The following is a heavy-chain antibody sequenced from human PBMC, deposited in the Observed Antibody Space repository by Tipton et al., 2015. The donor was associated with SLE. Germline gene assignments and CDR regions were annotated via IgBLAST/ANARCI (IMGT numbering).Heavy chain of an antibody. CDR2: IIPIFGTA. J-gene: IGHJ2*01. Sequence: QLVQSGPEVKKPGSSVKVSCKASGGTFSSYAISWVRQAPGQGLEWMGGIIPIFGTANYAQKFQDRVTITADESTSTAYMEVSSLRSEDTAVYFCASPSSGYSSGVKGYFDLWGRGPLVTVSS. CDR3: ASPSSGYSSGVKGYFDL. V-gene: IGHV1-69*01. CDR1: GGTFSSYA. D-gene: IGHD6-19*01.